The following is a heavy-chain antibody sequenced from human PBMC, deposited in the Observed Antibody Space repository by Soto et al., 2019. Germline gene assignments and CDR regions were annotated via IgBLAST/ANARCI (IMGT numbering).Heavy chain of an antibody. D-gene: IGHD1-1*01. Sequence: QVQLVESGGGVVQPGRSLRLSCAASGFTFSSYGMHWVRQAPGKGLEWVTVISYDGNVAYYADSVKGRFTISRDNSKNTLYLQMNSLRTEATAMCYCAKERPITNWYFDYWGQGTLVTVSS. V-gene: IGHV3-30*18. CDR1: GFTFSSYG. CDR3: AKERPITNWYFDY. CDR2: ISYDGNVA. J-gene: IGHJ4*02.